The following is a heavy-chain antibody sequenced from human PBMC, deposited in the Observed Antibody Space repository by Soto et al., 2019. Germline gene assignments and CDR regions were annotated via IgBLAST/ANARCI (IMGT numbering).Heavy chain of an antibody. CDR1: GYTFTSYG. Sequence: QVQLVQSGAEVKKPGASVKVSCKASGYTFTSYGISWVRQAPGQGLEWMGWISAYNGNTNYAQKLQGRVTVTTGTFTSTVYMELASLRSDHTAVYYCTRDVAVGLFDYWGQGTLVTVSS. D-gene: IGHD1-26*01. V-gene: IGHV1-18*01. J-gene: IGHJ4*02. CDR2: ISAYNGNT. CDR3: TRDVAVGLFDY.